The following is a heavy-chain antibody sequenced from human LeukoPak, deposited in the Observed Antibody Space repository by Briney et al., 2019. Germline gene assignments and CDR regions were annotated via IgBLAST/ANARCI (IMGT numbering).Heavy chain of an antibody. J-gene: IGHJ3*02. Sequence: SETLSLTCAVSRDSISSGNWWSWVRQPPGKGLEWIGEIYHSGDTNYNPSLKSRVTISVDKSKNQFSLNLNSVTAADTAVYYCAREDMASGAFDIWGQGTMVTVSS. CDR1: RDSISSGNW. CDR2: IYHSGDT. CDR3: AREDMASGAFDI. D-gene: IGHD2-15*01. V-gene: IGHV4-4*02.